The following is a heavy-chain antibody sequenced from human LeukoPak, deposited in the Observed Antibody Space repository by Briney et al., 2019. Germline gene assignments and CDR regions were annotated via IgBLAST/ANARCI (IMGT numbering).Heavy chain of an antibody. CDR2: IWYDGSNK. D-gene: IGHD6-13*01. CDR1: GFTFSSYG. CDR3: ARDRGGRIAAADPTFDY. V-gene: IGHV3-33*01. J-gene: IGHJ4*02. Sequence: GRSLRLSCAASGFTFSSYGMHWVRQAPGKGLEWVAVIWYDGSNKYYADSVKGRFTISRDNSKNTLYPQMNSLRAEDTAVYYCARDRGGRIAAADPTFDYWGQGTLVTVSS.